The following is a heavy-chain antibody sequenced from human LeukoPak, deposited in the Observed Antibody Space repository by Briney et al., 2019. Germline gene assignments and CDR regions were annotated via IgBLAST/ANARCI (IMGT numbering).Heavy chain of an antibody. J-gene: IGHJ4*02. CDR1: GGSISSYY. CDR3: ARAPGSSMYYFDY. Sequence: PSETLSLTCTVSGGSISSYYWSWIRQPPGKGLEWIGYIYYSGSTNYYPSLKGRVTISVDTSKNQFSLKLSSVTAADTAVYHCARAPGSSMYYFDYWGQGTLVTASS. V-gene: IGHV4-59*01. D-gene: IGHD3-10*01. CDR2: IYYSGST.